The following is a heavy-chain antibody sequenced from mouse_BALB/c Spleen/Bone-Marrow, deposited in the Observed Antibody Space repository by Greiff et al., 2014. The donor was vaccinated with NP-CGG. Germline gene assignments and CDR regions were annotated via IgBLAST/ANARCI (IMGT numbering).Heavy chain of an antibody. CDR2: INPSNGGT. D-gene: IGHD2-4*01. CDR3: TRPTMITYFDY. V-gene: IGHV1S81*02. J-gene: IGHJ2*01. Sequence: HVQLQQSGAELVKPGASVKLSCKASGYTFTSYYMYWVKQRPGQGLEWIGEINPSNGGTNFNEKFKSKATLTVDKSSSTAYMQLSSLTSEDSAVYYCTRPTMITYFDYWGQGTTLTVSS. CDR1: GYTFTSYY.